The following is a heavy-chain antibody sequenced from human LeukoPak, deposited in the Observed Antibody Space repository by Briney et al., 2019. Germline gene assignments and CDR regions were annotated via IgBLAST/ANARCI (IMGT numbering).Heavy chain of an antibody. J-gene: IGHJ4*02. CDR3: ARGRGYNWNRLDY. CDR1: GFTFSSYA. V-gene: IGHV3-30*04. CDR2: ISYDGRNK. Sequence: GGSLRLSCAASGFTFSSYAMHWVRQAPGKGLEWVAVISYDGRNKYYADSVKGRFTISRDNSKITLYLQMNSLRGEDTAVYYCARGRGYNWNRLDYWGQGTLVTVSS. D-gene: IGHD1-20*01.